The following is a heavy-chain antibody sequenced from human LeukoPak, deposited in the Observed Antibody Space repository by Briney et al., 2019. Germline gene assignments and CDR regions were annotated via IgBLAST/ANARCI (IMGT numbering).Heavy chain of an antibody. Sequence: GGSLRLSCAASGFTFSSYSMNWVRQAPGKGLEWVSSISSSSSTIYHADSVKGRFTISRDNAKNSLYLQMNSLRAEDTAVYYCARVRGSYYKRYFDYWGQGTLVTVSS. CDR1: GFTFSSYS. CDR2: ISSSSSTI. J-gene: IGHJ4*02. D-gene: IGHD1-26*01. V-gene: IGHV3-48*01. CDR3: ARVRGSYYKRYFDY.